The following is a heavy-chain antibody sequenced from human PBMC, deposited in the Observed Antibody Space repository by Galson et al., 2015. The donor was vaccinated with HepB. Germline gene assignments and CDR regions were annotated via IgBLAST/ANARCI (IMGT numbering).Heavy chain of an antibody. D-gene: IGHD5-18*01. V-gene: IGHV3-21*01. CDR2: ISSNSRYI. Sequence: SLRLSCAASGLTFSSYTMNWVRQAPGKGLEWVSSISSNSRYIYYAGSVKGRFTISRDNAKISLYLQLNSLRAEDTAVYFCARDAGGYSYGYFDYWGQGMLVTVSS. CDR3: ARDAGGYSYGYFDY. J-gene: IGHJ4*02. CDR1: GLTFSSYT.